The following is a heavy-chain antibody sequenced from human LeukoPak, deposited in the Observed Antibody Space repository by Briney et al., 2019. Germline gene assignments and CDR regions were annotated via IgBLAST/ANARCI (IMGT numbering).Heavy chain of an antibody. V-gene: IGHV1-2*02. CDR2: ISHNSGGT. CDR1: GYTFTGYF. CDR3: ARGDYGSGSHYSPNSYHMDV. Sequence: ASVKVSCKASGYTFTGYFMYWVRQAPGQGREWMGWISHNSGGTNYAQKFQGRVTMTRDTSISTSYMELSRLRSDDTAVYYCARGDYGSGSHYSPNSYHMDVWGKGTTVTVSS. J-gene: IGHJ6*03. D-gene: IGHD3-10*01.